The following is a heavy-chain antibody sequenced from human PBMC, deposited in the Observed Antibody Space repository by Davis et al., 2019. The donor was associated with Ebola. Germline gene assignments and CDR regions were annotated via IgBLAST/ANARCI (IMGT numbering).Heavy chain of an antibody. CDR3: ARDVSGAGILY. D-gene: IGHD3-10*01. CDR1: SGFKFSDNY. J-gene: IGHJ4*02. Sequence: PGGSLRLACAASSGFKFSDNYMDWVRQAPGKGLEWVGRTRDKANGDTTEYAASVKGRFIISRDDSKNLLYLQMNSLKSEDTAVYYCARDVSGAGILYWGQGTLVTVS. CDR2: TRDKANGDTT. V-gene: IGHV3-72*01.